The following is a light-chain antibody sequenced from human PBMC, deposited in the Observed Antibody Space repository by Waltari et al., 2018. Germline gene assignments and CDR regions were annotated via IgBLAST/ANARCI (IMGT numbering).Light chain of an antibody. CDR3: QSYDDSLRASV. J-gene: IGLJ2*01. CDR2: GND. V-gene: IGLV1-40*01. Sequence: QSVLTQAPSVFGAPGQRVTISCSGGRSIIGEGYDVIRYQQLPGTAPKLLIYGNDNRPSGVPDRFSASKSGTSASLAITGLQADDEAIYFCQSYDDSLRASVFGGGARLTVL. CDR1: RSIIGEGYD.